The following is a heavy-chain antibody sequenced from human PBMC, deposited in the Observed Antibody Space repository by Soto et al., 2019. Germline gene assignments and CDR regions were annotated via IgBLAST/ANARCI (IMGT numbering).Heavy chain of an antibody. D-gene: IGHD3-3*01. CDR3: ARDRSITIFGVVIMHWFDP. J-gene: IGHJ5*02. CDR1: GYTFTSYG. V-gene: IGHV1-18*01. Sequence: ASVKVSCKASGYTFTSYGIIWVRQAPGQGLEWMGWISAYNGNTNYAQKLQGRVTMTTDTSTSTAYMELRSLRSDDTAVYYCARDRSITIFGVVIMHWFDPWGQGTLVTVSS. CDR2: ISAYNGNT.